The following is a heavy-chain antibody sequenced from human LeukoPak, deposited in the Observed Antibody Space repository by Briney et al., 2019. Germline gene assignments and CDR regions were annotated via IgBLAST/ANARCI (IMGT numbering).Heavy chain of an antibody. CDR3: ARDLGVDYYDSSGYYDY. J-gene: IGHJ4*02. V-gene: IGHV1-18*01. D-gene: IGHD3-22*01. Sequence: ASVKVSCKASGYTFTSYGISWVRQAPGQGLEWMGWISAYNGNTNYAQKLQGRVTMTTGTSTSTAYMELRSLRSDDTAVYYCARDLGVDYYDSSGYYDYWGQGTLVTVSS. CDR2: ISAYNGNT. CDR1: GYTFTSYG.